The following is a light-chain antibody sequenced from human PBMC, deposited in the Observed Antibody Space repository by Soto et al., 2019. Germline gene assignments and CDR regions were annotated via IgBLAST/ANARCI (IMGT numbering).Light chain of an antibody. CDR3: QQYNSYSRYT. J-gene: IGKJ2*01. Sequence: MTQSPATLSVSPGERATLSCRASQSISSWLAWYQQKPGKAPKLLIYDASSLESGVPSRFSGSGSGTEFTLTISSLQPDDFATYYCQQYNSYSRYTFGQGTKLEIK. CDR1: QSISSW. CDR2: DAS. V-gene: IGKV1-5*01.